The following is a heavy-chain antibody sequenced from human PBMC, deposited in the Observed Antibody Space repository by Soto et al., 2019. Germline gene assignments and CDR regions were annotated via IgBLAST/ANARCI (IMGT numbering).Heavy chain of an antibody. CDR3: ARVRGLLRSHDAFDI. CDR2: ISSSSTYT. CDR1: GFTFSDYY. Sequence: QVQLVESGGDLVKPGGSLRLSCAASGFTFSDYYINWIRQAPGKGLEWVSYISSSSTYTSYADSVKGRFTISRDNVKNSVFLQMNSLRAEDTAVYYCARVRGLLRSHDAFDIWGQGTMVTVSS. V-gene: IGHV3-11*06. J-gene: IGHJ3*02. D-gene: IGHD4-17*01.